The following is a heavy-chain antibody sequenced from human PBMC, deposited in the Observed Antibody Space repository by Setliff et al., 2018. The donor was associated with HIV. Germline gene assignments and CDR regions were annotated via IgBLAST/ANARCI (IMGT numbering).Heavy chain of an antibody. J-gene: IGHJ4*02. CDR2: IRSKTYGGTT. Sequence: PGGSLRLSCTVSGFTFGDYTMSWVRQAPGKGLEWVGFIRSKTYGGTTEYAASVKGRFTISRDDSKSIAYLQMNSLKTEDTAAYYCTSAFADYAYWYFDYWGQGMQVTVSS. CDR1: GFTFGDYT. D-gene: IGHD2-8*02. V-gene: IGHV3-49*04. CDR3: TSAFADYAYWYFDY.